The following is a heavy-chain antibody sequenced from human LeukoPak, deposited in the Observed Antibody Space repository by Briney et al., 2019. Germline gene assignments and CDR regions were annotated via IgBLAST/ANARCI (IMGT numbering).Heavy chain of an antibody. J-gene: IGHJ3*02. V-gene: IGHV1-69*05. D-gene: IGHD2-2*02. Sequence: SVKVSCKPSRGTFSRYAITWVRQAPGQGRGWMGGMLPYFGTANCAQKVQGRVTITTDDSTSTAYMELSSMISEDTAVYYCARDQFYRIDCSSASCYRLGAFDIWGQGTMVTVSS. CDR1: RGTFSRYA. CDR3: ARDQFYRIDCSSASCYRLGAFDI. CDR2: MLPYFGTA.